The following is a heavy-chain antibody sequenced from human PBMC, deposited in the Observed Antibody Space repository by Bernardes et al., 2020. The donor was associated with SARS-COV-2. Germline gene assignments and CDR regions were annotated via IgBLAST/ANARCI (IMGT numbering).Heavy chain of an antibody. CDR3: ARKTGHDFGMDV. Sequence: GRSLRPSCEASGFTFSSYWMHWARQAPGEGLVWVSRINSAGSNRIYADSVKGRFTISSDSSKNTLYLQTNSLTVEDTAVYYCARKTGHDFGMDVWGQGTTVVVSS. CDR2: INSAGSNR. D-gene: IGHD3-10*01. J-gene: IGHJ6*02. CDR1: GFTFSSYW. V-gene: IGHV3-74*01.